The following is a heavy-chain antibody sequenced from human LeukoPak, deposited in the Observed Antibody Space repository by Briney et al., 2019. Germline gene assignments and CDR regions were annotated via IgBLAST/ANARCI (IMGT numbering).Heavy chain of an antibody. Sequence: GESLKISCKGSGYSFTSYWIGWVRQMPGKGLEWMGIIYPGDSDTRYSPSFQGQVTILADKSISTAYLQWSSLKASDTAMYYCARGSSIAAAGELNWFDPWGQGTLVTVSS. CDR1: GYSFTSYW. J-gene: IGHJ5*02. CDR2: IYPGDSDT. V-gene: IGHV5-51*01. D-gene: IGHD6-13*01. CDR3: ARGSSIAAAGELNWFDP.